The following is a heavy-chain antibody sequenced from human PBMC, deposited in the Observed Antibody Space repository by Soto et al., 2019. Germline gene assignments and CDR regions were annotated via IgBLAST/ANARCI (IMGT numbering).Heavy chain of an antibody. CDR3: TTGADAFDI. D-gene: IGHD1-1*01. V-gene: IGHV4-34*01. J-gene: IGHJ3*02. CDR2: INHSGST. Sequence: QVQLQQWGAGLLKPSETLSLTCAVYGGSFSGYYWSWIRQPPGQGLEGIGEINHSGSTNYNPSLKSRVTISVDTSKYQFSLKLSSVTAADTAVYYCTTGADAFDIWGQGTMVTVSS. CDR1: GGSFSGYY.